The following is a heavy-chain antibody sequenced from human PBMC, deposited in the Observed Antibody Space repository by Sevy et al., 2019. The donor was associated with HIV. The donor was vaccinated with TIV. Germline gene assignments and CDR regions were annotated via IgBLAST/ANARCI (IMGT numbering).Heavy chain of an antibody. CDR1: GGSISSYY. CDR2: IYYSGST. D-gene: IGHD6-13*01. CDR3: ARERQLVLDY. Sequence: SETLSLTCTVSGGSISSYYWSWIRQPPGKGLEWIGYIYYSGSTNYNPSLKSRVTISVNTSKNQFSLKRSSVTDADTAVYYCARERQLVLDYWGQGTLVTVSS. V-gene: IGHV4-59*01. J-gene: IGHJ4*02.